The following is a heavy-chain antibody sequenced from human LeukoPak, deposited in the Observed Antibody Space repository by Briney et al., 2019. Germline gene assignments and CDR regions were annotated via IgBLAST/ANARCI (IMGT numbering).Heavy chain of an antibody. Sequence: PGGSLRLSCAASGFTVSSNYMSWVRQAPGGGLEWVSVIYIVGSTYYADSVKGRFTIPRDNSKNTVYLQMNSLRAEDTAVYYCAVGYRGANTSDYWGQGTLVTVSS. D-gene: IGHD5-12*01. V-gene: IGHV3-53*01. CDR1: GFTVSSNY. CDR3: AVGYRGANTSDY. CDR2: IYIVGST. J-gene: IGHJ4*02.